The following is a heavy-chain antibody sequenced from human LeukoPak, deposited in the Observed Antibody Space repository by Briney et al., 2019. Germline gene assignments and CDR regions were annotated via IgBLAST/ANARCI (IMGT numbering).Heavy chain of an antibody. CDR2: IYTSGST. V-gene: IGHV4-4*07. D-gene: IGHD1-26*01. Sequence: SETLSLTCTVPGGSTSSNYWSWIRQPAGKGLEWIGRIYTSGSTNYNPSLKSRVTMSVDTSKNQFSLKLSSVNAADTAVYYCARDVVGATTDAFDIWGQGTRVTVSP. J-gene: IGHJ3*02. CDR1: GGSTSSNY. CDR3: ARDVVGATTDAFDI.